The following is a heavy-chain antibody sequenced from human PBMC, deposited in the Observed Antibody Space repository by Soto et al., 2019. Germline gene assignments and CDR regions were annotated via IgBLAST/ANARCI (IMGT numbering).Heavy chain of an antibody. D-gene: IGHD6-13*01. CDR1: GFSFSNNW. CDR2: ISADGSDT. V-gene: IGHV3-74*01. CDR3: ARFDIAAPPPI. J-gene: IGHJ3*02. Sequence: EVQLVESGGGLVQPGGSLRLSCVASGFSFSNNWMHWVRHAPGKGPVWVSRISADGSDTHYADSVQGRFTISRDNAKNTLYLQMNNLSVEDAAVYYCARFDIAAPPPIWGQGTMVTVSS.